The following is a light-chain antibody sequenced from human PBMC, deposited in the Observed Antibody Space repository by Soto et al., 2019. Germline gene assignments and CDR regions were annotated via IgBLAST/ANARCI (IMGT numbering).Light chain of an antibody. J-gene: IGKJ4*01. V-gene: IGKV3-15*01. CDR1: QSVSSN. CDR3: QQYNNWPPLT. CDR2: GAS. Sequence: EIVMTQSPATLSVSPGERATLSCRASQSVSSNLAWYQQKPGQAPRLLIYGASTRATGIPAKFSGSGSGTEFTLTISSLQYEDFAVYYCQQYNNWPPLTFGGGTTVDI.